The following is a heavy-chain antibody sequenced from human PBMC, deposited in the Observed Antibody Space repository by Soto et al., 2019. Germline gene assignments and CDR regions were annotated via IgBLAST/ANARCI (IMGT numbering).Heavy chain of an antibody. V-gene: IGHV1-18*01. CDR3: ARESPPTGDYYYYGMDV. J-gene: IGHJ6*02. CDR2: ISAYNGNT. CDR1: GGTFSSYA. D-gene: IGHD3-10*01. Sequence: ASVKVSCKASGGTFSSYAISWVRQAPGQGLEWMGWISAYNGNTNYAQKLQGRVTMTTDTSTSTAYMELRSLRSDDTAVYYCARESPPTGDYYYYGMDVWGQGTTVTVSS.